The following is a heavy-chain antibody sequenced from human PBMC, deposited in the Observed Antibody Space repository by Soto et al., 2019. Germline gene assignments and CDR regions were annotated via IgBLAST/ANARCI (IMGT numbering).Heavy chain of an antibody. CDR2: INLDGSGK. CDR3: ARVPRFAFDI. Sequence: PGGSLRLSCAAPGFPLRNNWMSWGRQVPGKGLLWVAHINLDGSGKSYVDSVKGRFTISRDNAKNTLYLQMNSLRAEDTAVYYCARVPRFAFDIWGQGTMVTVSS. V-gene: IGHV3-7*01. J-gene: IGHJ3*02. CDR1: GFPLRNNW.